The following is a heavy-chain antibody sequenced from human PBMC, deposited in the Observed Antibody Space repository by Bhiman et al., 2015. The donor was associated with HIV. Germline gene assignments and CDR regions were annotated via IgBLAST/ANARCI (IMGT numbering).Heavy chain of an antibody. J-gene: IGHJ3*02. Sequence: QVQLVESGGGVVQPGRSLRLSCAASGFTFNNYGMHWVRQAPGKGLEWVAVIWYDGSNKYYVDSVKGRFTISRDNSKNTLYLQMNSLRAEDTAVYYCAKCIWGRSLIDAIDMWGQGTRVTVSS. CDR2: IWYDGSNK. CDR3: AKCIWGRSLIDAIDM. CDR1: GFTFNNYG. D-gene: IGHD3-16*01. V-gene: IGHV3-33*06.